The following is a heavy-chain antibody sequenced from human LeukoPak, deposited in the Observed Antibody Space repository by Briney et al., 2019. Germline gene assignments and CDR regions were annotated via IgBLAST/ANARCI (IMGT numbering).Heavy chain of an antibody. CDR2: ISYSGST. CDR3: AKAMSSTWNFDL. D-gene: IGHD3-10*01. Sequence: SETLSLTCTVSGDSISTYSWIWIRQPPGKGLECIGYISYSGSTNFNPSLQSRVTMSVATSKNQFSLKLNSVTAADTAVYYCAKAMSSTWNFDLWGRGTL. J-gene: IGHJ2*01. CDR1: GDSISTYS. V-gene: IGHV4-59*01.